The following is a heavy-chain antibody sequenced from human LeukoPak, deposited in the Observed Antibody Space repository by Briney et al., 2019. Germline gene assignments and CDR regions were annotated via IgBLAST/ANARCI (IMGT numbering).Heavy chain of an antibody. D-gene: IGHD3-3*01. Sequence: GGSLRLSCAPSGFTFDDYGMSWVRQALGKGLEWVSGINWNGGSTGYADSVKGRFTISRDNAKNSLYLQMNSLRAEDTALYYCAKDHDFWSGYPDYWGQGTLVTVSS. CDR1: GFTFDDYG. CDR3: AKDHDFWSGYPDY. V-gene: IGHV3-20*04. J-gene: IGHJ4*02. CDR2: INWNGGST.